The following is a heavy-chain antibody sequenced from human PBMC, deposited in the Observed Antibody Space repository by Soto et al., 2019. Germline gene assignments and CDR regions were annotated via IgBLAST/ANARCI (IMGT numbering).Heavy chain of an antibody. V-gene: IGHV1-69*02. CDR3: ARIRGYYYGSGSYSPPGY. CDR1: GGTFSSYT. CDR2: IIPILGIA. Sequence: SVKVSCKASGGTFSSYTISWVRQAPGQGLEWMGRIIPILGIANYAQKFQGRVTITADKSTSTAYMELSSLRSEDTAVYYCARIRGYYYGSGSYSPPGYWGQGTLVTVSS. J-gene: IGHJ4*02. D-gene: IGHD3-10*01.